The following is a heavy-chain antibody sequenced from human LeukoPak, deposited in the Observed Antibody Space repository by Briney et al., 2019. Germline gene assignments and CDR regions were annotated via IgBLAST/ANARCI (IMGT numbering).Heavy chain of an antibody. J-gene: IGHJ1*01. V-gene: IGHV3-7*01. Sequence: GGSLILSCAASGFTFSGHWMSWVRQAPGKGLEGVANINQGGRDEYDVDSGKGRFTISRDNANNLLYLQMTSLRGEDTAVYYCTRDRSRAEDDWGQGTLVTVSS. CDR1: GFTFSGHW. CDR3: TRDRSRAEDD. CDR2: INQGGRDE. D-gene: IGHD1-14*01.